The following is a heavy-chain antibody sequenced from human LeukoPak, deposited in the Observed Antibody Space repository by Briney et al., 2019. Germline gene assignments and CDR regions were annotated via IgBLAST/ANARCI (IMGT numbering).Heavy chain of an antibody. J-gene: IGHJ4*02. CDR3: ANGPMITFGGLTEREFDY. V-gene: IGHV3-23*01. D-gene: IGHD3-16*01. CDR1: GFTFSSYT. Sequence: GGSLRLSCAASGFTFSSYTMSWVRQAPGKGLEWVSAISGSGDSTYYADSAKGRFTISRDNSKNTLYLQMNSLRAEDTAVYYCANGPMITFGGLTEREFDYWGQGTLVTVSS. CDR2: ISGSGDST.